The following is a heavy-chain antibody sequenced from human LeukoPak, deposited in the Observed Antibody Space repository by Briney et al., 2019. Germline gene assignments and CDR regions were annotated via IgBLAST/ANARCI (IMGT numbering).Heavy chain of an antibody. CDR2: IIPILGIA. CDR3: ARARTYCGGDCLAQPDDAFDI. V-gene: IGHV1-69*04. J-gene: IGHJ3*02. Sequence: AASVKVSCKASGGTFSSYAISWVRQAPGQGLEWMGRIIPILGIANYAQKFQGRVTITADKSTSTAYMELSSLRSEDTAVYYCARARTYCGGDCLAQPDDAFDIWGQGTMVTVSS. CDR1: GGTFSSYA. D-gene: IGHD2-21*02.